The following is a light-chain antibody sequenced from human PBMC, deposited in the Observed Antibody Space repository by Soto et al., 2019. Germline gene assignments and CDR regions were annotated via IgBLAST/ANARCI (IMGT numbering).Light chain of an antibody. CDR3: LQDYNYPWT. J-gene: IGKJ1*01. V-gene: IGKV1-6*01. CDR2: SAS. Sequence: AIQMTQSPSSLSASVGDRVTITCRASQGIRNELGWYQQKPGKAPKLLIYSASSLQSGVTSRFSGSGSATDFSLTISSLQPEDFATYYCLQDYNYPWTFGQGTKVEIK. CDR1: QGIRNE.